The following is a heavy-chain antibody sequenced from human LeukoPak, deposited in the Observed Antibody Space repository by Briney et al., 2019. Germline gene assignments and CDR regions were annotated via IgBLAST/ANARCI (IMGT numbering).Heavy chain of an antibody. D-gene: IGHD5-24*01. CDR3: ARVLPGAPSQVVPMATYYFDY. J-gene: IGHJ4*02. CDR1: GGSISSSSYY. CDR2: IYYSGST. V-gene: IGHV4-39*07. Sequence: SETLSLTCTVSGGSISSSSYYWGWIRQPPGKGLEWIGSIYYSGSTYYNPSLKSRVTISVDTSKNQFSLKLSSVTAADTAVYYCARVLPGAPSQVVPMATYYFDYWGQGTLVTVSS.